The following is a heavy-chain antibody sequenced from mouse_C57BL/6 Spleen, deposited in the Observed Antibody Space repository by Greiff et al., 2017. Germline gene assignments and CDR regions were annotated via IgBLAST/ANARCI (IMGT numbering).Heavy chain of an antibody. CDR3: ARENWVYAMDY. D-gene: IGHD4-1*01. V-gene: IGHV1-82*01. CDR1: GYAFSSSW. CDR2: IYPGDGDT. Sequence: VQLQESGPELVKPGASVKISCKASGYAFSSSWMNWVKQRPGKGLEWIGRIYPGDGDTNYNGKFKGKATLTADKSSSTAYMQLSSLTSEDSAVYFCARENWVYAMDYWGQGTSVTVSS. J-gene: IGHJ4*01.